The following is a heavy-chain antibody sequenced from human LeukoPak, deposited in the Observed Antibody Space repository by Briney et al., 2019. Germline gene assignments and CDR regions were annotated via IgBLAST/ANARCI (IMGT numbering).Heavy chain of an antibody. D-gene: IGHD5-24*01. J-gene: IGHJ4*02. CDR1: GFTFISFW. V-gene: IGHV3-7*01. CDR3: ARDVFRDGYNSGSDY. CDR2: IKEDGSEE. Sequence: GGSPRLSCATSGFTFISFWMSWVRQAPGKGLEWVANIKEDGSEEYYVDSVKGRFTISRDNAKNSLYLQMNSLRAEDTAVYYCARDVFRDGYNSGSDYWGQGTLVAVSS.